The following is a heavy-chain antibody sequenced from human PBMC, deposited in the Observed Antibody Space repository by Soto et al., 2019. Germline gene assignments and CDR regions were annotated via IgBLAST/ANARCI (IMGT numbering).Heavy chain of an antibody. D-gene: IGHD3-3*01. CDR3: ARGGRDDFWTGPDYYYYMDV. Sequence: SETLSLTCTVSGGCISSYYWSWIRQPPGKGLELFGYIFYSGSTNYNLSLKSRVTISVDTSKNQFSLKLSSVTAADTAVYYCARGGRDDFWTGPDYYYYMDVWGKGTTVTVSS. V-gene: IGHV4-59*01. CDR1: GGCISSYY. J-gene: IGHJ6*03. CDR2: IFYSGST.